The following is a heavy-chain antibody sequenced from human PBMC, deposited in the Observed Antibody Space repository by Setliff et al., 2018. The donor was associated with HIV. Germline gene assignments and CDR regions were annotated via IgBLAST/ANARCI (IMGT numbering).Heavy chain of an antibody. J-gene: IGHJ4*02. CDR2: ISPGGSFM. Sequence: GGSLKISCAASDFDFSSYSMTWVRQAPGKGLEWVASISPGGSFMYYGDSVQGRFTISRDDAKSSLYLQMNSLKAEDTATYFCARASPGVVIIPDSWGQGTLVTVSS. CDR1: DFDFSSYS. D-gene: IGHD3-22*01. V-gene: IGHV3-21*01. CDR3: ARASPGVVIIPDS.